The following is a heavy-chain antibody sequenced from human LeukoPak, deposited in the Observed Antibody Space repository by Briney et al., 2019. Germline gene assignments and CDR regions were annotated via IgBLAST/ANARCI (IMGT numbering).Heavy chain of an antibody. J-gene: IGHJ4*02. Sequence: SETLSLTCTVPGGSISSDSYYWSWIRQRPGLGLEWIGYVYYTGSTYYNPSLRSRISLSLDTSEKQISLRLTSVTATDSAVYYCARGLYDTSGYHFDYWGQGTLVTVSS. CDR3: ARGLYDTSGYHFDY. V-gene: IGHV4-31*03. CDR2: VYYTGST. CDR1: GGSISSDSYY. D-gene: IGHD3-22*01.